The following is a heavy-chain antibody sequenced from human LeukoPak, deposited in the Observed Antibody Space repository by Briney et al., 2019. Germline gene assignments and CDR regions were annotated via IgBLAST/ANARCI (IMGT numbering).Heavy chain of an antibody. V-gene: IGHV1-8*03. CDR2: MNPNSGNT. J-gene: IGHJ4*02. CDR1: GYTFTIYD. Sequence: GASVKVSCKASGYTFTIYDINWVRQATGQGLEWMGWMNPNSGNTGYAQKFQGRVTITRNTSISTAYMELSSLRSEDTAVYYCATDPIYSGYAFRFDYWGQGTLVTVSS. CDR3: ATDPIYSGYAFRFDY. D-gene: IGHD5-12*01.